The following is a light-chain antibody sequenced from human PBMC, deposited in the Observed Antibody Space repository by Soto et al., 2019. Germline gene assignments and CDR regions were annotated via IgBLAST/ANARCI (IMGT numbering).Light chain of an antibody. V-gene: IGLV2-14*01. CDR1: SSDVGTYNS. Sequence: LTQPAAVSGSPGQSITISCTGTSSDVGTYNSVSWYQQYPGKAPKLMIHDVSNRPSGVSDRFSGSKSGNTASLTISGLQSEDEADYYCSSYTSSSSYVFGSGTKVTVL. CDR3: SSYTSSSSYV. CDR2: DVS. J-gene: IGLJ1*01.